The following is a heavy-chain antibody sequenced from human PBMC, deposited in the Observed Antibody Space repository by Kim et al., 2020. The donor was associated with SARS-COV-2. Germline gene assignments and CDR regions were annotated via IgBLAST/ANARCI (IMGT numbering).Heavy chain of an antibody. J-gene: IGHJ5*02. V-gene: IGHV5-51*01. CDR2: IYPGDSDT. Sequence: GESLKISCKGSGYSFTSYWIGWVRQMPGKGLEWMGIIYPGDSDTRYSPSFQGQVTISADKSISTAYLQWSSLKASDTAMYYCARLPPRYYGSGSYYGLNWFDPWGQGTLVTVSS. CDR3: ARLPPRYYGSGSYYGLNWFDP. D-gene: IGHD3-10*01. CDR1: GYSFTSYW.